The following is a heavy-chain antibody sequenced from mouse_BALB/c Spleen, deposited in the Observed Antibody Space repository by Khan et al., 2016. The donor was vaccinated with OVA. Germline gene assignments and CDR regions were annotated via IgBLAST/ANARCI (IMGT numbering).Heavy chain of an antibody. Sequence: QVQLKQSGPGLVAPSQSLSITCTISGFSLTNYGVHWVRQPPGKGLEWLVVIWSDGSTTYNSTLKSRLSISKDNSKSKVFLKMNSLQTDDTAMYYCARQPYYNYYVMDYWGQGTSVTVSS. CDR1: GFSLTNYG. CDR3: ARQPYYNYYVMDY. D-gene: IGHD2-12*01. J-gene: IGHJ4*01. V-gene: IGHV2-6-1*01. CDR2: IWSDGST.